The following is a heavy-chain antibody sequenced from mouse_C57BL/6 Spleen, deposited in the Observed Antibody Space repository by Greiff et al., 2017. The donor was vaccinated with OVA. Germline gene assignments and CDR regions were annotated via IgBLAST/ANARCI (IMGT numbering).Heavy chain of an antibody. CDR1: GYTFTSYW. CDR2: INPSNGGT. V-gene: IGHV1-53*01. D-gene: IGHD1-1*01. Sequence: QVQLKQPGTELVKPGASVKLSCKASGYTFTSYWMHWVKQRPGQGLEWIGNINPSNGGTNYNEKFKSKATLTVDKSSSTAYMQLSSLTSDDSAVYYCARDYYGSRPYYFDYWGQGTTLTVSS. J-gene: IGHJ2*01. CDR3: ARDYYGSRPYYFDY.